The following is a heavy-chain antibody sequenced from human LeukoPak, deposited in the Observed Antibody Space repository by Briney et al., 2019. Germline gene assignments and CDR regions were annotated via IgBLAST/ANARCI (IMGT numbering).Heavy chain of an antibody. CDR1: GGSISSYY. CDR3: ARECGSYPNWFDP. D-gene: IGHD1-26*01. CDR2: IYYSGST. Sequence: SETLSLTCTVSGGSISSYYWSWIRQPPGKGLEWIGYIYYSGSTNYNPSLKSRVTISVDTSKDQFSLKLSSVTAADTAVYYCARECGSYPNWFDPWGQGTLVTVSS. J-gene: IGHJ5*02. V-gene: IGHV4-59*01.